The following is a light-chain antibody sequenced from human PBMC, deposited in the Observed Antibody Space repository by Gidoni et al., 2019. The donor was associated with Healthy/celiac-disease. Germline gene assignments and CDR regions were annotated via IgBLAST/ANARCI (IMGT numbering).Light chain of an antibody. CDR2: YDS. CDR3: QVWDSSSDHPVV. Sequence: SYVLTQPPPVSVAPGKTARITCGGNNIGSKSVHWYQQKPGQAPVLVIYYDSDRPSGIPERFSGSNSGNTATLTISRVEAGDEADYYCQVWDSSSDHPVVFGTGTKVTVL. V-gene: IGLV3-21*04. CDR1: NIGSKS. J-gene: IGLJ1*01.